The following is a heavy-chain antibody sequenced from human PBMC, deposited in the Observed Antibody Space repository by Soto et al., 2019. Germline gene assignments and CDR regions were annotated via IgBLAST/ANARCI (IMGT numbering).Heavy chain of an antibody. CDR1: GFTFSSYG. CDR2: IWYDGSNK. CDR3: ARDYTIFGVVIPTYFDY. J-gene: IGHJ4*02. D-gene: IGHD3-3*01. V-gene: IGHV3-33*01. Sequence: GGSLRLSCAASGFTFSSYGMHWVRQAPGKGLEWVAVIWYDGSNKYYADSVKGRFTISRDNSKNTLYLQMNSLRAEDTAVYYCARDYTIFGVVIPTYFDYWGQGTLVTVSS.